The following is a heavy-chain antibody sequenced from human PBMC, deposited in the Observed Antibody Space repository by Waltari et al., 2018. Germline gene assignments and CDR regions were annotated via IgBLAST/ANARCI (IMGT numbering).Heavy chain of an antibody. CDR2: IAQDASEN. V-gene: IGHV3-7*04. J-gene: IGHJ4*02. Sequence: EVQLVESGGCLVQPGGSLRPPCAASAFPFCTYWMSWVRQPPGKGLEWVANIAQDASENYYVGSVKGRFTISRDNAKNFLYLQMNSLRAEDTAVYYCGRCPRRDPLCDWGQGTLVSVSS. CDR3: GRCPRRDPLCD. CDR1: AFPFCTYW.